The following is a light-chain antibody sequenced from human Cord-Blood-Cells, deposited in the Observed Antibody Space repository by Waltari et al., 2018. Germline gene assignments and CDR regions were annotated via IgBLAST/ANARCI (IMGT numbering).Light chain of an antibody. Sequence: DVMMTQSPLSLTVTLGQPSSISCRSSQSLVHSDGNTYLNWFQHRPGQSPRRLIYKVSNRDSGVPDRFSGSGSGTDFTLKISRVEAEDVGVYYCMQGTHWPRTFGQGTKLEIK. CDR2: KVS. V-gene: IGKV2-30*02. J-gene: IGKJ2*02. CDR1: QSLVHSDGNTY. CDR3: MQGTHWPRT.